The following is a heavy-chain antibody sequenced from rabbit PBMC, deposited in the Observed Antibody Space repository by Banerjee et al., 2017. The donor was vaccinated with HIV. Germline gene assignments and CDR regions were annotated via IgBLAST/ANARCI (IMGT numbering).Heavy chain of an antibody. CDR1: GFSFSSNYY. J-gene: IGHJ4*01. CDR3: ARDAGTTYYSGYFNL. CDR2: IYAGSSGDT. Sequence: QQLEESGGGLVKPGASLTLTCTASGFSFSSNYYMCWVRQAPGKGLEWIACIYAGSSGDTYYANWAEGRFTISKTSSTTVTLQMTSLTAADTATYFCARDAGTTYYSGYFNLWGQGTLVTVS. D-gene: IGHD8-1*01. V-gene: IGHV1S40*01.